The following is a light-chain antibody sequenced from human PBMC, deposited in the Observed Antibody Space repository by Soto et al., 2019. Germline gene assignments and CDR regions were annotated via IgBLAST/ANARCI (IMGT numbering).Light chain of an antibody. Sequence: DIVMTQSPDSLAVSLGERATISCKSSQSVFDSPNNKNYLAWYQQKPGQPPKLLIYWASTRESGVPDRFSGSGPSPEFTFAISSLQPKDVAVYYCHQYYTTPFTFGPGTQVDLK. J-gene: IGKJ3*01. V-gene: IGKV4-1*01. CDR1: QSVFDSPNNKNY. CDR3: HQYYTTPFT. CDR2: WAS.